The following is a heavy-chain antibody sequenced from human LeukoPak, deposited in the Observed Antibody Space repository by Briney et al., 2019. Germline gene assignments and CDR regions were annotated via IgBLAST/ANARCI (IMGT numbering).Heavy chain of an antibody. CDR1: GYTFTSYY. V-gene: IGHV1-46*01. J-gene: IGHJ4*02. Sequence: ASVKVSCKASGYTFTSYYMHWVRQAPGQGLEWMGIINPSGGSTSYAQKFQGRVTMTRDMSTSTVYMELRSLRAEDTAIYYCATYRQVLLPFESWGQGTLVTVSS. D-gene: IGHD2-8*02. CDR2: INPSGGST. CDR3: ATYRQVLLPFES.